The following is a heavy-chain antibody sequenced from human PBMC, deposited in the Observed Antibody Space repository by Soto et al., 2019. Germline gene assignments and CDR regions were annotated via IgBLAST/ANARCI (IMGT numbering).Heavy chain of an antibody. CDR3: AILGYDSSGYYSPDAFDI. Sequence: GASVKVFCKASGYTFTSYGISWVRQAPGQGLEWMGWISAYNGNTNYAQKLQGRVTMTTDTSTSTAYMELRSLRSDDTAVYYCAILGYDSSGYYSPDAFDIWGQGTMVTVSS. V-gene: IGHV1-18*04. J-gene: IGHJ3*02. CDR2: ISAYNGNT. D-gene: IGHD3-22*01. CDR1: GYTFTSYG.